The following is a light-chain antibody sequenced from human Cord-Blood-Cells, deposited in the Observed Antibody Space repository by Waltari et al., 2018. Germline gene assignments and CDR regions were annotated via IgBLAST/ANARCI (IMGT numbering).Light chain of an antibody. Sequence: QSVLTQPPSASGSPGQRVTISCSGSSSNIGSNYVYWYQQLPGTAPKLRIYRNNQRPSGVPGRCSGSKSGPSAPLAISGLRAEDEADYYCAAWDDSLSGRVFGGGTKLTVL. CDR1: SSNIGSNY. CDR2: RNN. CDR3: AAWDDSLSGRV. J-gene: IGLJ3*02. V-gene: IGLV1-47*01.